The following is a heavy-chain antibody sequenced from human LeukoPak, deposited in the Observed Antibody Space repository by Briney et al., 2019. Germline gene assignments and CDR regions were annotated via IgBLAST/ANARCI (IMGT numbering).Heavy chain of an antibody. J-gene: IGHJ3*02. CDR2: IYTSGST. CDR1: GGSISSGSYY. D-gene: IGHD2-2*01. Sequence: SETLSLTCTVSGGSISSGSYYWSWIRQPAGKGLEWLGRIYTSGSTNYNPSLKSRVTISVDTSKNQFSLKLSSVTAADTAVYYCARSIVVVPAAKADAFDIWGQGTMVTVSS. V-gene: IGHV4-61*02. CDR3: ARSIVVVPAAKADAFDI.